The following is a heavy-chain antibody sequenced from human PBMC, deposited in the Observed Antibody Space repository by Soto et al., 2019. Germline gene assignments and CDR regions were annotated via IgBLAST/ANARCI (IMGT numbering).Heavy chain of an antibody. J-gene: IGHJ4*02. CDR3: ARAGIVGASYFDY. CDR2: IYHSGST. Sequence: SETLSLTCAVSGGSISSSNWWSWVRQPPGKGLEWIGEIYHSGSTNYNPSLKSRVTISVDKSKNQFSLKLSSVTAADTAVYYCARAGIVGASYFDYWGQGTLVTVSS. D-gene: IGHD1-26*01. V-gene: IGHV4-4*02. CDR1: GGSISSSNW.